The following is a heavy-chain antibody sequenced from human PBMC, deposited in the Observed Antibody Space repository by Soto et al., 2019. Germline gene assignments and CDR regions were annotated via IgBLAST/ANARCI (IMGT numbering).Heavy chain of an antibody. V-gene: IGHV4-31*01. CDR3: ARDGDGYPGAFDI. D-gene: IGHD5-12*01. Sequence: SETLSLTCTVSGGSISSGGYYWSWIRQHPGKGLEWIGYIYYSGSTYYNPSLKSQVTISVDTSKNQFSLKLSSVTAADTAVYYCARDGDGYPGAFDIWGQGTMVTVSS. CDR2: IYYSGST. CDR1: GGSISSGGYY. J-gene: IGHJ3*02.